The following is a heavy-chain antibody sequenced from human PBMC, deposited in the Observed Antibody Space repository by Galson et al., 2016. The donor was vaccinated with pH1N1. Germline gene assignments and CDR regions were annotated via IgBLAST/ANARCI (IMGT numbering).Heavy chain of an antibody. J-gene: IGHJ4*02. V-gene: IGHV3-30-3*01. CDR3: ARVRSNGYNYAQHFVD. D-gene: IGHD3-22*01. CDR1: GFTFSTFA. CDR2: ISSSGNKR. Sequence: SLRLSCAASGFTFSTFAMHWVRQAPGEGLEWVAVISSSGNKRFYADSVKGRFTISRDSSKNTLYLQMNNLRREDTALYYCARVRSNGYNYAQHFVDWGQGTRVTVSS.